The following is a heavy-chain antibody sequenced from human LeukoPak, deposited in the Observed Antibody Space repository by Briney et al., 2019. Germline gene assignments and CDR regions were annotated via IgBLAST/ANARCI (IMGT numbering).Heavy chain of an antibody. J-gene: IGHJ4*02. CDR2: IRGNSGIR. V-gene: IGHV3-23*01. D-gene: IGHD2-15*01. CDR3: AKDQEDRGYPSSFDF. Sequence: GGSLRLSCAASGFTFSSYSMNWVRQAPGKGLEWVSCIRGNSGIRFYSDSVRGRFTISRDNSKNTVYLQMDSLRVDDTAVYFCAKDQEDRGYPSSFDFWGQGTLVTVSS. CDR1: GFTFSSYS.